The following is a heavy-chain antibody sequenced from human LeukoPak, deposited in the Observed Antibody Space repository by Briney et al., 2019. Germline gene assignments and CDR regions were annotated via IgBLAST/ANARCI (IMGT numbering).Heavy chain of an antibody. CDR1: GFTFSSYA. V-gene: IGHV3-23*01. Sequence: GGSLRLSCAASGFTFSSYAMSWVRQAPGKGLEWVSAISGGTTHYADSVKGRFTTSRDNSKNTLYLQINSLRAEDTAVYYCARDKSAGSYGSGSYYPLYYFDYWGQGTLVTVSS. CDR2: ISGGTT. CDR3: ARDKSAGSYGSGSYYPLYYFDY. J-gene: IGHJ4*02. D-gene: IGHD3-10*01.